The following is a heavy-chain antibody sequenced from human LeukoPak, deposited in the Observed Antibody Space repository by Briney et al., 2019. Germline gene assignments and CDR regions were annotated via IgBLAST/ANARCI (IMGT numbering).Heavy chain of an antibody. Sequence: GGSLRLSCAASGFTFSSYGMHWVRQAPGKGLEWVAFIRYDGSNKYYADSVKGRFTISRDNSKNTLYLQMNSLRDEDTAVYYCAKGVTIFGVVTHYYYMDVWGKGTTVTVSS. D-gene: IGHD3-3*01. V-gene: IGHV3-30*02. CDR2: IRYDGSNK. CDR3: AKGVTIFGVVTHYYYMDV. J-gene: IGHJ6*03. CDR1: GFTFSSYG.